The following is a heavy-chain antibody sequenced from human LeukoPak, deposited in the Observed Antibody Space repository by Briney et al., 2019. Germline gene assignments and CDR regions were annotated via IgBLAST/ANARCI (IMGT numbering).Heavy chain of an antibody. CDR1: GYSISSGYY. D-gene: IGHD1-26*01. CDR2: IHYSARI. V-gene: IGHV4-38-2*02. CDR3: TREVRSAWASFDP. Sequence: SETLSLTCTVSGYSISSGYYWGWIRQPPGKGLEWIGSIHYSARIYYNPSLKSRLTISPDSSKNQFSLKLTSVTAADTAVYYCTREVRSAWASFDPWGQGTLVIVSS. J-gene: IGHJ5*02.